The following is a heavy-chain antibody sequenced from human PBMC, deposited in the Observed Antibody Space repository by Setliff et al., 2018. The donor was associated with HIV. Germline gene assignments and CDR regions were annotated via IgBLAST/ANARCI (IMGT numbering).Heavy chain of an antibody. D-gene: IGHD2-8*01. J-gene: IGHJ6*03. CDR2: IYYSGST. V-gene: IGHV4-39*01. Sequence: SETLSLTCTVSGGSISSSSYYWGWIRQSPGKGLEWIGSIYYSGSTYYNMSLKSRVTISVDTSKNQFSLKLSSVAAADTAVYYCARGLVRMAPNMDVWGKGTTVTVSS. CDR1: GGSISSSSYY. CDR3: ARGLVRMAPNMDV.